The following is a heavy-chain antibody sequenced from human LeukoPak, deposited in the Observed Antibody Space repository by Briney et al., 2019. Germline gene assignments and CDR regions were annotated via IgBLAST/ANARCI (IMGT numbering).Heavy chain of an antibody. D-gene: IGHD3-22*01. CDR1: GFTFSSYS. V-gene: IGHV3-48*04. CDR2: ISSSGSTI. Sequence: PGGSLRPSCAASGFTFSSYSMNWVRQAPGKGLEWVSYISSSGSTIYYADSVKGRFTISRDNAKNTLYLQMNSLRAEDTAVYYCAREGYYYDSSGYYSTSFDYWGQGTLVTVSS. J-gene: IGHJ4*02. CDR3: AREGYYYDSSGYYSTSFDY.